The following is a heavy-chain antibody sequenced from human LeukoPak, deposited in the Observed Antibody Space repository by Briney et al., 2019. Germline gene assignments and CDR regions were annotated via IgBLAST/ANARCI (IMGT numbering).Heavy chain of an antibody. CDR3: ARSRGIVVPAAMFDY. Sequence: GRSLRLSCAASGFTFSSYGTHWVRQAPGKGLEWVAVIWYDGGNKYYADSVKGRFTISRDNSKNTLYLQMNSLRAEDTAVYYCARSRGIVVPAAMFDYWGQGTLVTVSS. J-gene: IGHJ4*02. V-gene: IGHV3-33*01. D-gene: IGHD2-2*01. CDR1: GFTFSSYG. CDR2: IWYDGGNK.